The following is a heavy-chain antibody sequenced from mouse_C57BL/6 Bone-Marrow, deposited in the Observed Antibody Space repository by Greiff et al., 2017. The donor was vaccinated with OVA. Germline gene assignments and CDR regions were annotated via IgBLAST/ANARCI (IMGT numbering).Heavy chain of an antibody. CDR1: GYTFTDYY. D-gene: IGHD3-2*02. CDR2: INPNNGGT. Sequence: EVQLQQSGPELVKPGASVKISCKASGYTFTDYYMNWVKQSHGKSLEWIGDINPNNGGTSYNQKFKGKATLTVDKSSSTAYMELRSLTSEDSAVYYCARRRELRDFDYWGQGTTLTVSS. V-gene: IGHV1-26*01. CDR3: ARRRELRDFDY. J-gene: IGHJ2*01.